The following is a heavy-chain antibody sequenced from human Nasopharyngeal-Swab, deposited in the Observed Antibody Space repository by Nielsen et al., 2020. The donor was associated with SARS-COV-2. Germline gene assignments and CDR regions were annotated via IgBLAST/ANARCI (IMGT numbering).Heavy chain of an antibody. J-gene: IGHJ6*02. CDR3: ARVQITGFGELISYYYYYGMDV. CDR1: GGSFSGYY. V-gene: IGHV4-34*01. Sequence: SETLSLTCAVYGGSFSGYYWSWIRQPPGKGLEWIGEINHSGSTKYNPSLKSRVTVSVDMSKNQFSLKLSPVTAADTAVYYCARVQITGFGELISYYYYYGMDVWGQGTTVTVSS. D-gene: IGHD3-10*02. CDR2: INHSGST.